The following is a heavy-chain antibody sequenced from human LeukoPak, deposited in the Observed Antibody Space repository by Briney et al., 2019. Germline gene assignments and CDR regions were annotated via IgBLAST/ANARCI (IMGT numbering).Heavy chain of an antibody. CDR3: TRERINSGSYSEALDY. J-gene: IGHJ4*02. V-gene: IGHV1-2*02. CDR2: INPDSGDP. Sequence: VASVKVSCKASGYTFTGYYMYWVRHAPGQGLEWMEWINPDSGDPNYSQNFQARVTMTRDTSISTAYMELSRMTSDDTAVYYCTRERINSGSYSEALDYWGQGTLVTVSS. D-gene: IGHD1-26*01. CDR1: GYTFTGYY.